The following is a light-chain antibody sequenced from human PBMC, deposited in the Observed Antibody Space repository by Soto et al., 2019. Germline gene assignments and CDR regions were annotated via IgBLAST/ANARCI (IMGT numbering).Light chain of an antibody. CDR1: SSDVGGYNY. V-gene: IGLV2-14*01. CDR2: DVS. CDR3: SSYKTSSTV. Sequence: QSVLTQPASVSGSPGQSITISCTGTSSDVGGYNYVSWYQQHPGKAPKLMIYDVSNRPSGVSNRFSGSKSGNTASLTISGLQAEFEADYYCSSYKTSSTVFGTGTKVTVL. J-gene: IGLJ1*01.